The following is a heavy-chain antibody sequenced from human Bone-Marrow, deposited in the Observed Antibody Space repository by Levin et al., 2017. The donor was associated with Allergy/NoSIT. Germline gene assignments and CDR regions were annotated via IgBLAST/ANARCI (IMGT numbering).Heavy chain of an antibody. Sequence: SQTLSLTCTVSGGSISSGGYYWSWIRQHPGKGLEWIGYIYYSGSTYYNPSLKSRVTISVDTSKNQFSLKLSSVTAADTAVYYCAARLLWFGELFNGNWFDPWGQGTLVTVSS. V-gene: IGHV4-31*03. CDR2: IYYSGST. CDR3: AARLLWFGELFNGNWFDP. D-gene: IGHD3-10*01. CDR1: GGSISSGGYY. J-gene: IGHJ5*02.